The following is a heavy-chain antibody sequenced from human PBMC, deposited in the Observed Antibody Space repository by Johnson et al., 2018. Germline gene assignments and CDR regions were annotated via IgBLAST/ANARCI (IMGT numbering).Heavy chain of an antibody. J-gene: IGHJ6*02. V-gene: IGHV3-33*01. CDR3: AREATCSYGAYYGMDV. Sequence: QVQLVQSGGGVVQPGRSLRLSCAASGFTFSSYGMHWVRQAPGKGLEWVAVIWYDGSNKYYADSVKGRFTISRDNSKNTRYLQMNSRRAEDTGVYYCAREATCSYGAYYGMDVWGQGTTVTVSS. CDR1: GFTFSSYG. D-gene: IGHD5-18*01. CDR2: IWYDGSNK.